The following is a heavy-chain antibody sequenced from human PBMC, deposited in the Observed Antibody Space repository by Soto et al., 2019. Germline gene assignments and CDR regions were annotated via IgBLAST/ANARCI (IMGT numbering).Heavy chain of an antibody. CDR1: GGSISSDY. V-gene: IGHV4-59*08. CDR3: ARHRVGYCSITSCYTLDY. J-gene: IGHJ4*02. CDR2: IYYSGST. Sequence: SETLSLTCSVSGGSISSDYWSWIRQPPGKGLEWIGYIYYSGSTNYNPSLKSRVTISIDTSKNQFSLKLSSVTAADTAVYYCARHRVGYCSITSCYTLDYWGQGTLVTVSS. D-gene: IGHD2-2*01.